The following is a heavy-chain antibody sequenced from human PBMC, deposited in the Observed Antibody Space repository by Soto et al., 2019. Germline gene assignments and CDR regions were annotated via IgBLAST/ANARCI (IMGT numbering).Heavy chain of an antibody. CDR3: ARDFRVAPLQV. CDR1: GFTFRSYS. J-gene: IGHJ1*01. D-gene: IGHD2-15*01. V-gene: IGHV3-48*02. CDR2: ISSTSNTI. Sequence: EVQLVESGGGLIQPGGSLRLSCTASGFTFRSYSMNWVRQAPGRGLEWVSYISSTSNTIYYADSVKGRFTISRENAKNSLYLQMNFLRDEATAVYYCARDFRVAPLQVWGQGTLVTVSS.